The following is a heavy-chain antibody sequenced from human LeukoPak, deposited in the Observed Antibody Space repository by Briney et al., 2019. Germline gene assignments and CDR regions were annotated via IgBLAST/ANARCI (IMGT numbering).Heavy chain of an antibody. D-gene: IGHD2-2*01. J-gene: IGHJ6*03. Sequence: PSETLSLTCIVSGGSIGRNSYYWGWIRQPPGKGLEWIGSFYYSGSTYYNPSLKSRVTISVDTSKNQFSLKLSSVTAADTAVYYCARIVSAAPYYFDYLDVWGKGTTVTVSS. CDR1: GGSIGRNSYY. V-gene: IGHV4-39*07. CDR3: ARIVSAAPYYFDYLDV. CDR2: FYYSGST.